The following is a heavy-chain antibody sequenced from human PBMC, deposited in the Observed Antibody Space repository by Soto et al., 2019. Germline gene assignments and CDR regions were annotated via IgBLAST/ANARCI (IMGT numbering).Heavy chain of an antibody. CDR1: GFSLRTTGVG. Sequence: QITLKESGPTLVKPTQTLTLTCTYSGFSLRTTGVGVGWIRQPPGKALEWLGIIYWNDDKRYSPSLKSRFTLTSDISKSQVVLTMTNMDPEDTGTYYCAHTWGLPFDYWGQGTLVIVSS. D-gene: IGHD3-16*01. CDR3: AHTWGLPFDY. CDR2: IYWNDDK. V-gene: IGHV2-5*01. J-gene: IGHJ4*02.